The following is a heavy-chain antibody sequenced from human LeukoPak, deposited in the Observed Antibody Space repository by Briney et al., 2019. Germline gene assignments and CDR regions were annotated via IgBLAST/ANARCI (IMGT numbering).Heavy chain of an antibody. V-gene: IGHV3-23*01. D-gene: IGHD4-17*01. CDR2: LSGSGDST. J-gene: IGHJ4*02. CDR1: GFIFNNYA. CDR3: AKARSTVTTAGLNY. Sequence: PGGSLRLSCAASGFIFNNYAMNWVRQAPGKGLEWVSSLSGSGDSTSYADSVKGRFTISRGNSKNTLYLQMNNLRAEDTALYYCAKARSTVTTAGLNYWGQGTLVTVSS.